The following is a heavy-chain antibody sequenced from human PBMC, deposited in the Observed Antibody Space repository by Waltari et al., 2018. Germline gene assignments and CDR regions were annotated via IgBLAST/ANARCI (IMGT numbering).Heavy chain of an antibody. V-gene: IGHV4-34*01. J-gene: IGHJ4*02. Sequence: QLQLQESGPGLLKPSETLSLTCAVYGGSFSGYYWSWIRQPPGKGLEWIGEINHSGSTNYNPSLKSRVTISVDTSKNQFSLKLSSVTAADTAVYYCARKAGVMVYAIRYYFDYWGQGTLVTVSS. CDR2: INHSGST. CDR1: GGSFSGYY. D-gene: IGHD2-8*01. CDR3: ARKAGVMVYAIRYYFDY.